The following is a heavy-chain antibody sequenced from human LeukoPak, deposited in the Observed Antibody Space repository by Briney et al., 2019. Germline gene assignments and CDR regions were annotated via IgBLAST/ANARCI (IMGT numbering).Heavy chain of an antibody. D-gene: IGHD3-10*01. V-gene: IGHV4-4*02. CDR2: IYHSGNT. J-gene: IGHJ4*02. Sequence: SGTLSLTCAVSGDSISSGHWWSWVRQPPGKGLEWIGEIYHSGNTNYNPSLKSRVTISVDKSENQFSLKLSSVTAADTAVYYCARKGYDSGIFYDYWGQGTLVTVSS. CDR1: GDSISSGHW. CDR3: ARKGYDSGIFYDY.